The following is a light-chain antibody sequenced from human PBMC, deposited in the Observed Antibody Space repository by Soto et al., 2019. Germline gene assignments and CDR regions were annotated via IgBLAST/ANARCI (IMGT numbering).Light chain of an antibody. J-gene: IGKJ5*01. V-gene: IGKV3-11*01. CDR1: QSVSSY. Sequence: EILLTQSPATLSLSPGERATLSCRASQSVSSYLAWYQQKPGRAPRLLIFDASSRATGVPARFGGSGSGTDFTLTISSLEPEDFAVYYCQQRSNWHSTFDQGTRLEIK. CDR3: QQRSNWHST. CDR2: DAS.